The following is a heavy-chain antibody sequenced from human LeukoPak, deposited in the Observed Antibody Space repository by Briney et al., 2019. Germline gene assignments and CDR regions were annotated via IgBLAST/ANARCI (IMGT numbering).Heavy chain of an antibody. J-gene: IGHJ4*02. CDR3: AKLDYYGNY. V-gene: IGHV3-11*01. Sequence: GGSLRLSCAASGFTFSDFYMSWIRQAPGKGLEWVSYISSSGSTTYYADSVKGRVTISRDNAKNSVDLQLNRLRAEDTAVYYCAKLDYYGNYWGQGTLVTVSS. D-gene: IGHD3-10*01. CDR1: GFTFSDFY. CDR2: ISSSGSTT.